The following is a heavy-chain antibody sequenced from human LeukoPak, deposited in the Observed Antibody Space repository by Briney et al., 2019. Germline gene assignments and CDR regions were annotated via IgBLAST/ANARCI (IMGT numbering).Heavy chain of an antibody. Sequence: ASVKVSCKASGYTFTSYAMHWVHQAPGQRLEWMGWINAGNGNTKYSQKFQGRVTITRDTSASTAYMELSSLRSEDTAVYYCARVAIVGYCSGGSCYSQRNDAFDIWGQGTMVTVSS. CDR2: INAGNGNT. CDR1: GYTFTSYA. D-gene: IGHD2-15*01. J-gene: IGHJ3*02. V-gene: IGHV1-3*01. CDR3: ARVAIVGYCSGGSCYSQRNDAFDI.